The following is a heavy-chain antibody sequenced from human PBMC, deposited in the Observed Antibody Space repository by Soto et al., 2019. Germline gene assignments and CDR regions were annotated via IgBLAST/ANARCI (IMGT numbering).Heavy chain of an antibody. Sequence: QVQVVQSGAEVKKPGASVKVSCKTSGYTFNKYPIHWVRQAPGQGLEWMGWINPANGDTGYSQKFQDRVTISRDTSASTAYMELSSLRSEDTAVYYCARKDYYYSGMYYFDYWGHGTLVTVSS. V-gene: IGHV1-3*01. D-gene: IGHD2-21*02. J-gene: IGHJ4*01. CDR1: GYTFNKYP. CDR3: ARKDYYYSGMYYFDY. CDR2: INPANGDT.